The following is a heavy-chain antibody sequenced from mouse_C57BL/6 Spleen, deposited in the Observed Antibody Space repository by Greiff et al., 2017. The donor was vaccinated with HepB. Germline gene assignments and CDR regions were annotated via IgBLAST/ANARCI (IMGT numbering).Heavy chain of an antibody. Sequence: VHLVESGGGLVQPGGSMKLSCAASGFTFSDAWMDWVRQSPEKGLEWVAEIRNKANNHATYYAESVKGRFTISRDDSKSSVYLQMNSLRAEDTGIYYCTRETYYGYAMDYWGQGTSVTVSS. J-gene: IGHJ4*01. D-gene: IGHD2-10*01. CDR3: TRETYYGYAMDY. V-gene: IGHV6-6*01. CDR2: IRNKANNHAT. CDR1: GFTFSDAW.